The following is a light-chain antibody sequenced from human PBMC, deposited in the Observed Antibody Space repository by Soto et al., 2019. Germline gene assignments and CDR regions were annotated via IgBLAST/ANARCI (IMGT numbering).Light chain of an antibody. CDR3: ETWDSNTRV. Sequence: QSVLTQSSSASASLGSSVKLTCTLSSGHSSYIIAWHQQQPGKAPRYLMKLERSGSYNKGSGVPDRFSGSSSGADRYLTISHLQFEDEADYYCETWDSNTRVFGGGTQLTVL. CDR2: LERSGSY. V-gene: IGLV4-60*02. J-gene: IGLJ2*01. CDR1: SGHSSYI.